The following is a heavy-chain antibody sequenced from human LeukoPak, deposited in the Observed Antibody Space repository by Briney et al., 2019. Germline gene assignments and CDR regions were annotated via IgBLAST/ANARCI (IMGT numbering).Heavy chain of an antibody. V-gene: IGHV3-48*02. Sequence: GGSLRLSCAASGFTLSTYTMNWVRQTPGKGLQWFSYISSSSSTIYYADSVKGRFTISRDNAKNSLYLQMNSLRDEDTAVYYCAREYSSSSGRAFDIWGQGTMVTVSS. CDR3: AREYSSSSGRAFDI. CDR1: GFTLSTYT. J-gene: IGHJ3*02. CDR2: ISSSSSTI. D-gene: IGHD6-6*01.